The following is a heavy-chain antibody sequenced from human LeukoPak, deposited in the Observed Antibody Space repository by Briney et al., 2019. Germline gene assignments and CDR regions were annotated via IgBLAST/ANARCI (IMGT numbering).Heavy chain of an antibody. Sequence: GGSLRLSCAASGFAFSRYEMNWVRPAPGKGLEWVSYISASTTTTYYGDSVKGRFTISRDNAKNSLHLQMSSLRDEDTAIYYCAKATDTYGYLFDQWGQGTLVTVSS. CDR3: AKATDTYGYLFDQ. V-gene: IGHV3-48*03. CDR1: GFAFSRYE. D-gene: IGHD5-18*01. CDR2: ISASTTTT. J-gene: IGHJ4*02.